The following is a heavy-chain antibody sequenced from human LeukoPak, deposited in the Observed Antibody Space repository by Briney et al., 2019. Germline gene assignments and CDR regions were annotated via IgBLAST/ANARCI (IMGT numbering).Heavy chain of an antibody. J-gene: IGHJ4*02. CDR2: ISWNSGSI. CDR3: ANPRRGYVVARFDY. Sequence: PGRSLRLSCAASGFTFDDYAMHWVRQAPGKGLEWVSGISWNSGSIGYADSVKGRFTISRDNARNSLYLQMNSLRAEDTAVYYCANPRRGYVVARFDYWGQGTLVTVSS. V-gene: IGHV3-9*01. CDR1: GFTFDDYA. D-gene: IGHD5-12*01.